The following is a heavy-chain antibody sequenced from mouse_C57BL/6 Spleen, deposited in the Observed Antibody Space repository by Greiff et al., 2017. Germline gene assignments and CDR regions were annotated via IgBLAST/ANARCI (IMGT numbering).Heavy chain of an antibody. Sequence: EVMLVESGGGLVQPKGSLKLSCAASGFSFNTYAMNWVRQAPGKGLEWVARIRSKSNNYATYYADSVKDRFTISRDDSESLLYLQMNNLKTEDTAMYYCVREDLLGRPFDYWGQGTTRTVSS. J-gene: IGHJ2*01. CDR2: IRSKSNNYAT. V-gene: IGHV10-1*01. D-gene: IGHD4-1*01. CDR1: GFSFNTYA. CDR3: VREDLLGRPFDY.